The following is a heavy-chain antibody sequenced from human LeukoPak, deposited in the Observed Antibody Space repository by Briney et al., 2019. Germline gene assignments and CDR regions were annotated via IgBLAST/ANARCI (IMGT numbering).Heavy chain of an antibody. D-gene: IGHD3-9*01. Sequence: PGGSLRLSCAASGFTVSSNYMSWVRQAPGKGPEWVSVIYSGGSTYYADSVKGRFTISRDNSKNTLYLQMNSLRAEDTAVYYCAREGLNYDILTGYWNGGFDYWGQGTLVTVSS. CDR3: AREGLNYDILTGYWNGGFDY. CDR2: IYSGGST. J-gene: IGHJ4*02. CDR1: GFTVSSNY. V-gene: IGHV3-53*01.